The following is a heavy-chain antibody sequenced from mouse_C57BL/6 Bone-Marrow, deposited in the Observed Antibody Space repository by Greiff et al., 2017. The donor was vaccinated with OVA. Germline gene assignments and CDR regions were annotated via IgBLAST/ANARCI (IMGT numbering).Heavy chain of an antibody. CDR3: ASNYGSSSSCFDV. D-gene: IGHD1-1*01. CDR1: GYTFTSYW. Sequence: QVQLQQPGAELVMPGASVKLSCKASGYTFTSYWMHWVKQRPGQGLEWIGEIDPSDSYTNYNQKFKGKSTLTVDKSSSTAYTQLSSLTSEDSAVYYCASNYGSSSSCFDVWGTGTTVTVSS. V-gene: IGHV1-69*01. J-gene: IGHJ1*03. CDR2: IDPSDSYT.